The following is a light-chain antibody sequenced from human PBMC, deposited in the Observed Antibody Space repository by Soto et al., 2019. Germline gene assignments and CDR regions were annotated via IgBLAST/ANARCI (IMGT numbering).Light chain of an antibody. CDR1: SGHSSYA. Sequence: QPVLTQSPSASASLGASVKFTCTLSSGHSSYAIAWHQQQPEKGPRYLMKLNSDGSHSKGDGIPDRFSGSSSGAERYLTISRLQSEDEADYYCQTWGSGIRVVFGGGTKVTVL. CDR2: LNSDGSH. CDR3: QTWGSGIRVV. J-gene: IGLJ2*01. V-gene: IGLV4-69*01.